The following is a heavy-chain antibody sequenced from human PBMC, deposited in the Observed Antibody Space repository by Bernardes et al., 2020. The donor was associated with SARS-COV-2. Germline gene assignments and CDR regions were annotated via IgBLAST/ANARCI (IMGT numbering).Heavy chain of an antibody. CDR2: IKSKTDGGTT. D-gene: IGHD4-4*01. V-gene: IGHV3-15*01. Sequence: VRQAPGKGLEWVGRIKSKTDGGTTDYAAPVKDRFTISRDDSKNTLYLQMNSLKTEDTAVYYCTSHRNSGFDYWGQGTLVTVFS. CDR3: TSHRNSGFDY. J-gene: IGHJ4*02.